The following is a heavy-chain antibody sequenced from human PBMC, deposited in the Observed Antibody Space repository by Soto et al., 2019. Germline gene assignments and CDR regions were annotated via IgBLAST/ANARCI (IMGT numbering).Heavy chain of an antibody. CDR2: IYYSGST. CDR1: GGSIGGGGDY. Sequence: PSETLSLTCTVSGGSIGGGGDYWNWIRQHPGKGLEWIGYIYYSGSTYYNPSLKSRVTISVDTSKNQFSLKLSSVTAADTAVYYCAREPLTWGQGTLVTVSS. V-gene: IGHV4-31*03. J-gene: IGHJ4*02. CDR3: AREPLT.